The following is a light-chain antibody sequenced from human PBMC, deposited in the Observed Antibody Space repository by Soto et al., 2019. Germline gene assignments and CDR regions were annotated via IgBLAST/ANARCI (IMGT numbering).Light chain of an antibody. CDR3: QPSSNWPPWT. CDR2: GAS. V-gene: IGKV3-15*01. J-gene: IGKJ1*01. Sequence: EIVMTQSPATLSVSPGERATLSCRASQSVMSNLAWYQQKPGQAPRLLIYGASTRPTGIPASFSDSGSGTELTLTVSSLQSEDFAVYYCQPSSNWPPWTVGRGPNVETK. CDR1: QSVMSN.